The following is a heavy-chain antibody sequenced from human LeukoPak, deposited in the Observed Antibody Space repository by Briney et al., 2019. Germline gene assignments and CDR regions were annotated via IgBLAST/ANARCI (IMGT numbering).Heavy chain of an antibody. CDR2: ISGSGRSP. CDR3: VNPHCDSTHCYGFDY. CDR1: GFTFSSCV. J-gene: IGHJ4*02. V-gene: IGHV3-23*01. D-gene: IGHD2/OR15-2a*01. Sequence: TGGSLRLSCATSGFTFSSCVMAWVRQAPGKGLEWVSSISGSGRSPYYTDSVKGRFTISRDNSMNTLSLQMNSLRADDTAVYYCVNPHCDSTHCYGFDYWRQVTLVTVSS.